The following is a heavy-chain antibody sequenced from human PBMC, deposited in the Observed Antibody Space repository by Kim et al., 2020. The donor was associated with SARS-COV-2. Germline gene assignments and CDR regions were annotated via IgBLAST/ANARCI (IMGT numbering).Heavy chain of an antibody. D-gene: IGHD4-17*01. Sequence: GGSLRLSCAASGFTFSSYAMSWVRQAPGKGLEWVSAISGSGGSTYYADSVKGRFTISRDNSKNTLYLQMNSLRAEDTAVYYCAKDPPITVTPSSYSNHDYWGPGTLVTVSS. J-gene: IGHJ4*02. CDR1: GFTFSSYA. CDR3: AKDPPITVTPSSYSNHDY. CDR2: ISGSGGST. V-gene: IGHV3-23*01.